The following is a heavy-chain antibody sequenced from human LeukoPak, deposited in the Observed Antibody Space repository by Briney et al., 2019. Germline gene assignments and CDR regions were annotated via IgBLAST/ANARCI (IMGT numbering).Heavy chain of an antibody. CDR1: GGSFSGYY. D-gene: IGHD6-6*01. V-gene: IGHV4-34*01. Sequence: SETLSLTCAVYGGSFSGYYWSWIRQPPGKGLEWIGEINHSGSTNYNPSLKSRVTISVDTSKDQFSLKLSSVTAADTAVYYCARGARRWFDPWGQGTLVTVSS. CDR3: ARGARRWFDP. CDR2: INHSGST. J-gene: IGHJ5*02.